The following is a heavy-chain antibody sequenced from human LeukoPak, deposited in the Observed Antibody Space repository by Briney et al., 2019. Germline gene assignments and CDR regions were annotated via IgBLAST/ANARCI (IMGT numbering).Heavy chain of an antibody. V-gene: IGHV4-4*07. Sequence: PSETLSLTCTVSGGSISSYYWSWIRQPAGKGLEWIGRIYTSGSTNYNPSLKSRVTISVDKSKNQFSLKLSSVTAADTAVYYCARSVLLWFGSTRWFDPWGQGTLVTVSS. D-gene: IGHD3-10*01. J-gene: IGHJ5*02. CDR1: GGSISSYY. CDR3: ARSVLLWFGSTRWFDP. CDR2: IYTSGST.